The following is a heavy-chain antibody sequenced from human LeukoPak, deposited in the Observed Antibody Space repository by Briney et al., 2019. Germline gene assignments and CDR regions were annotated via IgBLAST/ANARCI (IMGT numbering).Heavy chain of an antibody. V-gene: IGHV1-8*01. CDR1: GYTFTSYD. J-gene: IGHJ6*02. CDR2: MNPNSGNT. Sequence: GASVKVSCKASGYTFTSYDINWVRQATGQGLEWMGWMNPNSGNTGYAQKFQGRVTMTRNTSISTAYMELSSLRSEDTAVYYCAHGDSQHYYYYGMDVWGQGTTVTVSS. D-gene: IGHD4-17*01. CDR3: AHGDSQHYYYYGMDV.